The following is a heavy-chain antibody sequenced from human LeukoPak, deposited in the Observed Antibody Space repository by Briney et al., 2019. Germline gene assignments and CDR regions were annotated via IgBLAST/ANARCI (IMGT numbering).Heavy chain of an antibody. CDR1: DGSISSSSYY. D-gene: IGHD1-14*01. CDR3: ARGNRDLGDY. V-gene: IGHV4-39*07. CDR2: INHSGST. J-gene: IGHJ4*02. Sequence: SETLSLTCTVSDGSISSSSYYWSWIRQPPGKGLEWIGEINHSGSTNYNPSLKSRVTISVDTSKNQFSLKLSSVTAADTAVYYCARGNRDLGDYWGQGTLVTVSS.